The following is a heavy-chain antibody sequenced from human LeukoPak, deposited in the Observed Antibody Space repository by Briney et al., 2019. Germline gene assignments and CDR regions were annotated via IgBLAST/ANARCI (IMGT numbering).Heavy chain of an antibody. CDR2: INHSGST. Sequence: PSETLSLTCAVYGGSFSGYYWSWIRQPPGKGLEWIGEINHSGSTNYNPSLKSRVTISVDTSKNQFSLKLSSVTAADTAVYYCARDNGSSEYYFDYWGQGTLVTVSS. CDR3: ARDNGSSEYYFDY. D-gene: IGHD6-6*01. V-gene: IGHV4-34*01. CDR1: GGSFSGYY. J-gene: IGHJ4*02.